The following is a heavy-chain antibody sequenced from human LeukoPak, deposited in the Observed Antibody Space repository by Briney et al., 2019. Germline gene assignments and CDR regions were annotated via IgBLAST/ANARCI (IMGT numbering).Heavy chain of an antibody. Sequence: ASVKVSCKASGYTFTGYYMHWVRQAPGQGLEWMGRINPKSGDTNYAQKFQGRVTMTRDTSISTIYMELSRLRSDDTAIYYCARTSEYSPPNWFDPWGQGTLVTVSS. CDR1: GYTFTGYY. V-gene: IGHV1-2*06. CDR2: INPKSGDT. CDR3: ARTSEYSPPNWFDP. J-gene: IGHJ5*02. D-gene: IGHD5-18*01.